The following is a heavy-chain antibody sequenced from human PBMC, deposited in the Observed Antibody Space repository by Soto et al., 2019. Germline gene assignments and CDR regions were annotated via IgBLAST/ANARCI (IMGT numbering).Heavy chain of an antibody. CDR2: ISGSGGST. V-gene: IGHV3-23*01. D-gene: IGHD4-4*01. CDR3: AKSDSKGYYYYYMDV. J-gene: IGHJ6*03. CDR1: GFTFSSYA. Sequence: GGSLRLSCAASGFTFSSYAMSWVRQAPGKGLEWVSAISGSGGSTYYADSVKGRFTISSDNSKNTLYLQMNSLRAEDTAVYYCAKSDSKGYYYYYMDVWGKGTTVTVSS.